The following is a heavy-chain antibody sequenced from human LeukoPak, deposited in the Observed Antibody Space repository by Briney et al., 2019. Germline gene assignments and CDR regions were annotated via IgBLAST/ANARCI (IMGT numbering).Heavy chain of an antibody. J-gene: IGHJ6*02. V-gene: IGHV1-2*02. CDR1: GYTFTDYY. D-gene: IGHD3-10*01. CDR2: INPNNGGT. CDR3: ARAVYGSGDYYWPGIDV. Sequence: GASVKVSCKASGYTFTDYYMEWVRQAPGQGLEWMGWINPNNGGTNYAQKFQGRVTMTRDTSISTAYMELSRLRSDDTAVYYCARAVYGSGDYYWPGIDVWGQGTTVTVS.